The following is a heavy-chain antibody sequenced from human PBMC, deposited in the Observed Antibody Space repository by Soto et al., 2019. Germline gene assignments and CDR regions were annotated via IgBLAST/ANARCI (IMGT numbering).Heavy chain of an antibody. CDR3: ARQDSHGYRGGYYYYGMDV. V-gene: IGHV5-51*01. Sequence: GESLKISCKASGYSFNIYWIGWVRQMPGKGLEWMGVVYPGDSDTRYSPSFQGQVTISADKSISTAYLQWSSLKASDTAMYYCARQDSHGYRGGYYYYGMDVWGQGTTVTVSS. D-gene: IGHD5-18*01. CDR2: VYPGDSDT. J-gene: IGHJ6*02. CDR1: GYSFNIYW.